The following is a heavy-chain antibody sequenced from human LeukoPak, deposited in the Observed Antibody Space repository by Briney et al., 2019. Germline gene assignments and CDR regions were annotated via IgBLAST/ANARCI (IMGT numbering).Heavy chain of an antibody. J-gene: IGHJ4*02. D-gene: IGHD3-22*01. V-gene: IGHV1-2*02. CDR1: GYTFTGYY. Sequence: GASVKVSCKASGYTFTGYYMHWVRQAPGQGLEWMGWINPNSGGTNYAQKFQGRVTMTRDTSISTAYMELSRLRSDDTAVYYCARVEIWYYYDSSGYPFVYWGQGTLVTVSS. CDR3: ARVEIWYYYDSSGYPFVY. CDR2: INPNSGGT.